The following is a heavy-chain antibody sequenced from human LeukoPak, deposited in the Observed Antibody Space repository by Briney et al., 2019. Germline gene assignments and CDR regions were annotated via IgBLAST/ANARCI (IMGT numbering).Heavy chain of an antibody. CDR2: IKQDGSEK. CDR3: ARVVYSSGWSYYFDY. V-gene: IGHV3-7*04. CDR1: GFTFSDYW. D-gene: IGHD6-19*01. Sequence: GGSLRLSCAASGFTFSDYWMNWVRQAPGKGLEWVANIKQDGSEKYSLDSVKGRFTISRDNARNSLYLQMNSLRAEDTAVYYCARVVYSSGWSYYFDYWGRGILVTVSS. J-gene: IGHJ4*02.